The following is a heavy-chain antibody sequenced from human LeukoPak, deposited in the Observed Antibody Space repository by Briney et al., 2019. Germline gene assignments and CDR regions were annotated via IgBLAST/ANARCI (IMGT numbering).Heavy chain of an antibody. CDR3: ARFKAAAGTLNY. V-gene: IGHV4-34*01. J-gene: IGHJ4*02. D-gene: IGHD6-13*01. CDR1: GGSFSGYY. CDR2: INHSGST. Sequence: SETLSLTCAVYGGSFSGYYWSWIRQPPGKGLEWIGEINHSGSTNYNPSLKSRVTISVDTSKNQFSLKLSSVTAADTAVYYCARFKAAAGTLNYWGQGTLVTVSS.